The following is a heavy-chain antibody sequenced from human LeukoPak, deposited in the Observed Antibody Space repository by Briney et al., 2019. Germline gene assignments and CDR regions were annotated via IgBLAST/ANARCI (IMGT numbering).Heavy chain of an antibody. CDR2: IYYRGST. Sequence: SETLSLTCTVSGGSVSSGLHYWNWIRQPPGKGLEWIGYIYYRGSTDYNPSLKSRVTMSVDTSKNQFSLKLRSVTAADTAVYYCARDSHFCSGISCDLGWFDPRGQGTLVTVSS. J-gene: IGHJ5*02. D-gene: IGHD2-2*01. CDR3: ARDSHFCSGISCDLGWFDP. CDR1: GGSVSSGLHY. V-gene: IGHV4-61*01.